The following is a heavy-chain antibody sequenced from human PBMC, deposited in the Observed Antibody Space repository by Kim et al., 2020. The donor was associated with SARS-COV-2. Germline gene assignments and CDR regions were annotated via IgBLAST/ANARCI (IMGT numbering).Heavy chain of an antibody. J-gene: IGHJ4*02. CDR2: ISSSSSYI. CDR3: ARDSIGGGTGDIDY. Sequence: GGSLRLSCAASGFTFSSYSMNWVRQAPGKGLEWVSSISSSSSYIYYADSVKGRFTISRDNAKNSLYLQMNSLRAEDTAVYYCARDSIGGGTGDIDYWGQGTLVTVSS. CDR1: GFTFSSYS. D-gene: IGHD2-15*01. V-gene: IGHV3-21*01.